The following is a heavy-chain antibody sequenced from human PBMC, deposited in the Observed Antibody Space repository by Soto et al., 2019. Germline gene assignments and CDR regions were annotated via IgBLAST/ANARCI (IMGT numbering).Heavy chain of an antibody. J-gene: IGHJ5*02. D-gene: IGHD3-16*01. CDR1: GFSLRTSGVG. CDR3: AHRRIYVGFDP. V-gene: IGHV2-5*02. CDR2: IYWDDDK. Sequence: QITLKESGHTLVKPTQPLTLTCTFSGFSLRTSGVGVGWIRQPPGKALEWLALIYWDDDKRYSPSLKSRLTITKDTSKNQVVLTMTNMDPVDTATYYCAHRRIYVGFDPWGQGTLVTVSS.